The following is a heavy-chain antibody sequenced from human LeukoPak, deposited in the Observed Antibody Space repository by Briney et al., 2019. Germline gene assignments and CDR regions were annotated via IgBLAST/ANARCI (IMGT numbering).Heavy chain of an antibody. Sequence: PGGSLRLSCAASGFTFSSYAMSWVRQAPGKGLEWVSAISGSGGSTYYADSVKGRFTISRDNSKNTLYLQMNSLRAEDTAVYYCAKDLDPVTTVTTGYWGQGTLVTVSS. CDR3: AKDLDPVTTVTTGY. CDR2: ISGSGGST. J-gene: IGHJ4*02. V-gene: IGHV3-23*01. CDR1: GFTFSSYA. D-gene: IGHD4-11*01.